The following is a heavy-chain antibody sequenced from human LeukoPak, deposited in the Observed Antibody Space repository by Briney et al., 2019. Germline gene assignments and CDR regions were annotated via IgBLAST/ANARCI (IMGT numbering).Heavy chain of an antibody. CDR2: IYPGDSDT. J-gene: IGHJ6*03. Sequence: GESLKISCKGSGYSFTSYWIGWVRQMPGKGLEWMGIIYPGDSDTRYSPSFQGQVTISADKSISTAYLQWSSLKASDTAMYYCARINPYSGSYYVALDYYYMDVWGKGTTVTVSS. D-gene: IGHD1-26*01. CDR1: GYSFTSYW. V-gene: IGHV5-51*01. CDR3: ARINPYSGSYYVALDYYYMDV.